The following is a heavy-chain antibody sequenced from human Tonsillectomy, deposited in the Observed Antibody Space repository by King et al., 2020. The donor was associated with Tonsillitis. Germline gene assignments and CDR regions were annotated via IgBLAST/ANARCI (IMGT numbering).Heavy chain of an antibody. D-gene: IGHD4/OR15-4a*01. CDR3: ARDRDDYIFDY. Sequence: QLVQSGGGVVQPGRSLRLSCAASGFTFSSYGMHWARQAPGKGLEWVAVISYDGSNKYYVDSVKGRFTISRDNSKNMLYLQMNSLRAEDTAVYFCARDRDDYIFDYWGQGTLVTVSS. V-gene: IGHV3-33*05. CDR1: GFTFSSYG. J-gene: IGHJ4*02. CDR2: ISYDGSNK.